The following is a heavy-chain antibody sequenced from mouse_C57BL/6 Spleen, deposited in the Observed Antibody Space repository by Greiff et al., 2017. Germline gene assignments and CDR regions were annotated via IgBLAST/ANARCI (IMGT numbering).Heavy chain of an antibody. J-gene: IGHJ4*01. CDR3: ARGRGSSLYYAMDY. D-gene: IGHD1-1*01. CDR1: GYAFSSSW. Sequence: VQLQQSGPELVKPGASVKISCKASGYAFSSSWMNWVKQRPGKGLEWIGRIYPGDGDTNYNGKFKGKATLTADKSSSTAYMQLSSLTSEDSAVYFCARGRGSSLYYAMDYWGQGTSVTVSS. CDR2: IYPGDGDT. V-gene: IGHV1-82*01.